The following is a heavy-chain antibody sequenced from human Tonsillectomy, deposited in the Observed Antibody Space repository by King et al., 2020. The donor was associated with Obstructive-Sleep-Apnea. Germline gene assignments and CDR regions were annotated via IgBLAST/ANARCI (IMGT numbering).Heavy chain of an antibody. D-gene: IGHD6-19*01. J-gene: IGHJ4*02. CDR2: IKPDGSEK. CDR1: GFTFSAYW. V-gene: IGHV3-7*01. Sequence: EMQLVQSGGGLVQPGGSLRLSCAASGFTFSAYWMSWVRQAPGRGLEWVANIKPDGSEKSHVDSVKGRLTISRDNAKNSLYLQMNNLRAEDMAVYYCARGGPLGGWDIWGQGTLATVSS. CDR3: ARGGPLGGWDI.